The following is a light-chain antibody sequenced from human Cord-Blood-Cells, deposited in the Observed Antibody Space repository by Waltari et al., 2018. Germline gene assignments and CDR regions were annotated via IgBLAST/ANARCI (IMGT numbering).Light chain of an antibody. J-gene: IGLJ1*01. V-gene: IGLV3-21*04. CDR3: QVWDSSSDRV. Sequence: SYVLTQPPSVSVAPGKTARITWGGNNIGSKSVQWYQQKPGQAPVLVIYYDSDRPSGTPERFSGSNSGNTATLTISRVEAGDEADYYCQVWDSSSDRVFGTGTKVTVL. CDR1: NIGSKS. CDR2: YDS.